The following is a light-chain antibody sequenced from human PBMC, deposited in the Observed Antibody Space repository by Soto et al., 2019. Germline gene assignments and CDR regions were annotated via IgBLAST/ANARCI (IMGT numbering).Light chain of an antibody. CDR3: QQYNNWPRT. CDR2: GAS. Sequence: EIVMTHSPATLSVSPGERATLSCRASQSVSSNLAWYQQKPGQAPRLLIYGASTRATGIPARFSGSGSGTDLTLTISSLQSEDFAVYYCQQYNNWPRTLGQRTQVDIK. V-gene: IGKV3-15*01. J-gene: IGKJ1*01. CDR1: QSVSSN.